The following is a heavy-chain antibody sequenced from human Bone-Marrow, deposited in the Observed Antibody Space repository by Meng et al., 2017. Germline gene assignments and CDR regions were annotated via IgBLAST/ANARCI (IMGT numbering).Heavy chain of an antibody. CDR3: AKSQAMQIQLWLLHYYYGMDV. J-gene: IGHJ6*02. Sequence: GESLKISCAASGFTFSSYAMHGVRQAPGKGLEWVAVISYDGSNKYYADSVKGRFTISRDNSKNTLYLQMNSLRAEDTAVYYCAKSQAMQIQLWLLHYYYGMDVWGQGTTVTVSS. CDR1: GFTFSSYA. V-gene: IGHV3-30*04. CDR2: ISYDGSNK. D-gene: IGHD5-18*01.